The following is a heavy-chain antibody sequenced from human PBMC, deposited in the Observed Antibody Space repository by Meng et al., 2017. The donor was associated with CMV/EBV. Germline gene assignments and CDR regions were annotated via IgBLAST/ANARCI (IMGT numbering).Heavy chain of an antibody. D-gene: IGHD6-13*01. CDR1: GFTFSSYA. V-gene: IGHV3-23*01. Sequence: GSLKISCAASGFTFSSYAMSWVRQAPGKGLEWVSAISGSGGSTYYADSVKGRFTISRDNSKNTLYLQMNSLRAEDTAVYYCAKVLGYSSSWCDAFDIWGQGTMVTVSS. CDR2: ISGSGGST. CDR3: AKVLGYSSSWCDAFDI. J-gene: IGHJ3*02.